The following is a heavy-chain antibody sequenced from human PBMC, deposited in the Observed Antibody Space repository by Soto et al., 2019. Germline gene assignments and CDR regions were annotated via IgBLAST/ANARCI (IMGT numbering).Heavy chain of an antibody. CDR1: RFTFTSYA. V-gene: IGHV3-23*01. D-gene: IGHD1-26*01. Sequence: EVELLESGGGLVQPGGSLRLSCVASRFTFTSYAMSWVRQAPGKGLEWVAAISDSGGATIHADSVKGRFTISRDNSKNTLYLQMNSLRAEDTAVYYCAKDVEGGSLFRGAFDYWGQGTQVTVSS. CDR2: ISDSGGAT. J-gene: IGHJ4*02. CDR3: AKDVEGGSLFRGAFDY.